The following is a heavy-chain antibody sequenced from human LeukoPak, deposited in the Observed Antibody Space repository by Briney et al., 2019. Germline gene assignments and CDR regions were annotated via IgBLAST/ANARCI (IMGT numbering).Heavy chain of an antibody. CDR3: ARHVGRWNAWFDP. CDR1: GGSISSYY. V-gene: IGHV4-4*09. CDR2: IYTSGGT. D-gene: IGHD1-1*01. J-gene: IGHJ5*02. Sequence: SETLSLTCTVSGGSISSYYWSWIRQPPGKGLEWIGYIYTSGGTNYNPSLKSRVTISVDTSKNQFSLKLSSVTAADTAVYYCARHVGRWNAWFDPWGQGTLVTVSS.